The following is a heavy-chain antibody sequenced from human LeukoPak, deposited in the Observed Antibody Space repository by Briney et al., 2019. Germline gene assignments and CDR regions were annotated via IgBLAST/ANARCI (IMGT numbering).Heavy chain of an antibody. V-gene: IGHV4-39*01. CDR3: ARHRGIKNWFDP. J-gene: IGHJ6*04. CDR1: GGSISSSSYY. CDR2: IYYSGST. Sequence: SETLSLTCTVSGGSISSSSYYWGWIRQPPGKGLEWIGSIYYSGSTYYNPSLKSRVTISVDTSKNQFSLKLSSVTAADTAVYYCARHRGIKNWFDPWGKGTTVTISS. D-gene: IGHD3-10*01.